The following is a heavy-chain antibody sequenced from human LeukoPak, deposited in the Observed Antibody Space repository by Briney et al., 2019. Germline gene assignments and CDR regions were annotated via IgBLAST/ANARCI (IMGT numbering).Heavy chain of an antibody. CDR1: GFTLSSFA. D-gene: IGHD6-13*01. CDR2: ISGSGYST. CDR3: AKQSAASSTWHSLHFDY. Sequence: GGSLRLSCAASGFTLSSFAMTWARQAPGRGLEWVSVISGSGYSTYYADSVKGRFTISRDNSKNTLYLQMNSLRAEDTADYFCAKQSAASSTWHSLHFDYWGEGTRVTVSS. J-gene: IGHJ4*02. V-gene: IGHV3-23*01.